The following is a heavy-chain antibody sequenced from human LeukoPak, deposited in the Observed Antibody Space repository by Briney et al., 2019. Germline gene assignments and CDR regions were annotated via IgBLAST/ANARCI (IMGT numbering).Heavy chain of an antibody. CDR3: ARTYYETSGHYLGY. CDR1: GGSISSSNW. D-gene: IGHD3-22*01. CDR2: IYHSGST. V-gene: IGHV4-4*02. Sequence: SETLSLTCAVSGGSISSSNWWSWVRQPPGKGLEWIGEIYHSGSTNYNPSLKSRVTISVDKSKNQFSLKLSSVTAADTAAYYCARTYYETSGHYLGYWGQGNQVTVSS. J-gene: IGHJ4*02.